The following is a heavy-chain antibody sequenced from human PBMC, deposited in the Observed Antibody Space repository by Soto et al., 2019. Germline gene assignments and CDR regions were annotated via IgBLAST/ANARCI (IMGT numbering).Heavy chain of an antibody. Sequence: ASVRVSSKASGYTFTSCGISWVRQAPGQRHEWIGWIVVGSGNANYAQKFQERVTITRDMSTSTAYMELSSLRSEATAVYYCAVQRTTGTTVHDSFEIWGQGSMVAVSS. CDR1: GYTFTSCG. CDR2: IVVGSGNA. J-gene: IGHJ3*02. V-gene: IGHV1-58*02. D-gene: IGHD1-1*01. CDR3: AVQRTTGTTVHDSFEI.